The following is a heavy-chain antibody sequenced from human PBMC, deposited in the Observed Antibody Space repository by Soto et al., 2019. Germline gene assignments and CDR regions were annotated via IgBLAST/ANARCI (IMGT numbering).Heavy chain of an antibody. J-gene: IGHJ6*02. V-gene: IGHV1-69*13. CDR2: IIPIFDTA. D-gene: IGHD2-15*01. CDR1: GGSFRSYA. Sequence: SVKVGCKASGGSFRSYAIGWVRQAPGQGLEWMGGIIPIFDTANYAQKFQGRVTITADESTSTAYMELSSLRSEDTAVYYCARHDCISSSCYYYYYYGMDVWGQGTTVTVSS. CDR3: ARHDCISSSCYYYYYYGMDV.